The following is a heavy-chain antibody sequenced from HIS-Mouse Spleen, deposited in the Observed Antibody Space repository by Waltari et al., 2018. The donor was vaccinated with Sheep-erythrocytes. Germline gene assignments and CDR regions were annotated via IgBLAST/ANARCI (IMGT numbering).Heavy chain of an antibody. D-gene: IGHD2-2*01. CDR3: AKGISRNIVVVPAAVGDY. J-gene: IGHJ4*02. CDR2: ISWNSGSI. V-gene: IGHV3-9*01. CDR1: GFSFDDYA. Sequence: EVQLVESGGGLVQPGRSLRLSCAASGFSFDDYAMHWVRQAPGKGLEWVSGISWNSGSIGYADSVKGRFTISRDTAKNSLYLQMNSLRAEDTALYYCAKGISRNIVVVPAAVGDYWGQGTLVTVSS.